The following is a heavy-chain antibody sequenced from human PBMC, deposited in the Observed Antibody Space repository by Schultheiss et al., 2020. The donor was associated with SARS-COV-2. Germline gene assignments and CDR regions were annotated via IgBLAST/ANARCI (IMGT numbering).Heavy chain of an antibody. Sequence: SETLSLTCTVSGGSISSYYWSWIRQPPGKGLEWIGEIYHSGSTNYNPSLKSRVTISVDKSKNQFSLKLSSVTAADTAVYYCARHWPDIVVVPAASPNWFDPWGQGTLVTVSS. D-gene: IGHD2-2*01. V-gene: IGHV4-59*08. CDR2: IYHSGST. CDR1: GGSISSYY. CDR3: ARHWPDIVVVPAASPNWFDP. J-gene: IGHJ5*02.